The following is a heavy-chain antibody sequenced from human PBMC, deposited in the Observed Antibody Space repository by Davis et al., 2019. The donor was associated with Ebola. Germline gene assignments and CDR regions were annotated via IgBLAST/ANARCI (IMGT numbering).Heavy chain of an antibody. Sequence: AASVKVSCKASGYTFTSYGISWVRQAPGQGLEWMGWISAYNGNTNYAQKLQGRVTMTTDTSTSTAYMELRSLRSDDTAVYYCARDWPSLIAARPRLYYYGMDVWGQGTTVTVSS. CDR2: ISAYNGNT. D-gene: IGHD6-6*01. J-gene: IGHJ6*02. CDR1: GYTFTSYG. V-gene: IGHV1-18*04. CDR3: ARDWPSLIAARPRLYYYGMDV.